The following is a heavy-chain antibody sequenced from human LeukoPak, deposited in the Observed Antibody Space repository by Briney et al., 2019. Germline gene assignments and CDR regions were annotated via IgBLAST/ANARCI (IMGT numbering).Heavy chain of an antibody. V-gene: IGHV3-33*01. CDR1: GFISSSYG. CDR2: IWYDGKNK. D-gene: IGHD6-19*01. J-gene: IGHJ4*02. CDR3: ARDVTVAAETFDY. Sequence: GGSLRLSCAASGFISSSYGMHWVRQAPGKGLEWVAVIWYDGKNKYYADSVKGRFTISRDNSKNTLYLQMNSLRAEDTAVYYCARDVTVAAETFDYWGQGTLVTVSS.